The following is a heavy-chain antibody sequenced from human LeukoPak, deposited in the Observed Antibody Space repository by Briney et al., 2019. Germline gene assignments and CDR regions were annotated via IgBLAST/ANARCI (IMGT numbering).Heavy chain of an antibody. CDR1: GFTFSSYA. J-gene: IGHJ4*02. V-gene: IGHV3-23*01. CDR2: ISGSGGST. Sequence: PGGSLRLSCAASGFTFSSYAMSLVRQAPGKGLEWVSAISGSGGSTYYADSVKGRFTISRDNSKNTLYLQMNSLRAEDTAVYYCAKLPYCSSTSCYTWGYFDYWGQGTLVTVSS. CDR3: AKLPYCSSTSCYTWGYFDY. D-gene: IGHD2-2*02.